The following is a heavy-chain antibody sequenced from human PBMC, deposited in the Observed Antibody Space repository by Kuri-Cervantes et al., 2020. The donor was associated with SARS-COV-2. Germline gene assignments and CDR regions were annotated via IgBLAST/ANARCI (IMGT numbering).Heavy chain of an antibody. J-gene: IGHJ3*02. CDR2: INHSGST. CDR3: AGLLLMVYDDAFDI. D-gene: IGHD2-8*01. CDR1: GGSFSGYY. V-gene: IGHV4-34*01. Sequence: ESLKISCAVYGGSFSGYYWSWIRQPPGKGLEWIGEINHSGSTNYNPSLKSRVTISVDTSKNQFSLKLSSVTAADTAVYYCAGLLLMVYDDAFDIWGQGTMVTVSS.